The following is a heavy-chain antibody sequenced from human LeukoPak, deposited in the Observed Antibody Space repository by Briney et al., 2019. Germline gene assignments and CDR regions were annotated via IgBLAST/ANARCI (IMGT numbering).Heavy chain of an antibody. CDR1: GGSISSYL. J-gene: IGHJ3*02. CDR3: ARRFADLNDDTFDI. D-gene: IGHD3-10*01. CDR2: IHSSDT. V-gene: IGHV4-4*07. Sequence: PSETLSLTCTVSGGSISSYLWSWIRQPAGKGLEWIGRIHSSDTKYNPSLSSRAAMSLDTSMNQFSLRLRSVTAPDTAVYYCARRFADLNDDTFDIWGQGTMVTVSS.